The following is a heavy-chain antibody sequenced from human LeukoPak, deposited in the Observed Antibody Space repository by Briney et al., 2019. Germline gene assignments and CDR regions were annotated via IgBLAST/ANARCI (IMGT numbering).Heavy chain of an antibody. CDR2: IYHSGST. Sequence: PSETLSLTCTVSGYSLSSGYYWGWIRQPPGKGLEWIGSIYHSGSTYYNPSLKSRVTISVDTSKNQFSLKLSSVTAADTAVYYCARDSYGDYYYYYGMDVWGQGTTVTVSS. J-gene: IGHJ6*02. D-gene: IGHD4-17*01. CDR3: ARDSYGDYYYYYGMDV. V-gene: IGHV4-38-2*02. CDR1: GYSLSSGYY.